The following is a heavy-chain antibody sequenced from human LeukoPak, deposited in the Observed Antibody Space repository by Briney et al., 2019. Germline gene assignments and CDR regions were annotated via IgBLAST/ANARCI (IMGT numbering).Heavy chain of an antibody. Sequence: GGSLRLSCAASGVTFSDDGMHWVRQAPGKGLEWGGIISHDGSYKYYADSVKGRFTISRDNSKNTLYLQMNSLRAEDTAVYYCATVRGGGGNSPYYFDYWGQGTLVTVSS. CDR1: GVTFSDDG. CDR2: ISHDGSYK. V-gene: IGHV3-30*03. J-gene: IGHJ4*02. CDR3: ATVRGGGGNSPYYFDY. D-gene: IGHD4-23*01.